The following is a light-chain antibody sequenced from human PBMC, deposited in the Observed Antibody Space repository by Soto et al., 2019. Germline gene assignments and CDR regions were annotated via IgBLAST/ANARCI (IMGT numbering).Light chain of an antibody. CDR1: RSVSRH. Sequence: EIVLTQSPATLSLSPGERATLSCRASRSVSRHLAWYQQKPGQALRLLIYDASNRATGIPARFSGSGSGTDFTLTINSLEPEDFAVYYCQQGSNWYTFGQGTKLEIK. J-gene: IGKJ2*01. V-gene: IGKV3-11*01. CDR2: DAS. CDR3: QQGSNWYT.